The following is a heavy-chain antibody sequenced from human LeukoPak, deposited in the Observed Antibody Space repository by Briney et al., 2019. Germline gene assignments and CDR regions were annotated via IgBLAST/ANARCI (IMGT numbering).Heavy chain of an antibody. CDR1: GDSINSLDL. Sequence: SETLSLTCTVSGDSINSLDLWSWVRQPPGKGLEWIGEMYLSGTTHSNPSVKSRVTISIDKTKNQFFLNLSSVTAADTAVYYCAGLVGRYSSGLYYYYFDYWGQGTLVTVSS. CDR3: AGLVGRYSSGLYYYYFDY. J-gene: IGHJ4*02. D-gene: IGHD3-22*01. V-gene: IGHV4-4*02. CDR2: MYLSGTT.